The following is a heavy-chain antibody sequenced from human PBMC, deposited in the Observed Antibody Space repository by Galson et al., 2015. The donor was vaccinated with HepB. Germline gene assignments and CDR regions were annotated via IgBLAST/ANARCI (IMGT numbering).Heavy chain of an antibody. D-gene: IGHD3-3*01. CDR2: ISDSGSGI. J-gene: IGHJ3*02. CDR1: GFNLKIYE. CDR3: ARERETTPGVVIPDAFDI. Sequence: SLRLSCAASGFNLKIYEMNWVRLAPGKGLEWISFISDSGSGIFYADSVKGRFTISRDNAKNSLYLQMNSLRAEDTAVYYCARERETTPGVVIPDAFDIWGQGTMVTVSS. V-gene: IGHV3-48*03.